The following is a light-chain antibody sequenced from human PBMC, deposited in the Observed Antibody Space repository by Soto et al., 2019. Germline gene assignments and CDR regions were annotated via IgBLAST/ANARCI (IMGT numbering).Light chain of an antibody. CDR2: EVS. V-gene: IGLV2-14*01. Sequence: QSALTQPASVSGSPGQSITISCTGTSSDVGGYNYVSWYQQHPGKAPKLMIYEVSNRPSGVSNRFPGSKSGNTACLTISGLQAEDEADYYCSSYTSSSTRVFGGGTKVTVL. CDR1: SSDVGGYNY. J-gene: IGLJ3*02. CDR3: SSYTSSSTRV.